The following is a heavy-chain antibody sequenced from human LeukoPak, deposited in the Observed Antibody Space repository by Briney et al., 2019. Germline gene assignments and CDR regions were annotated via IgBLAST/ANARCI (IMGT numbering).Heavy chain of an antibody. CDR1: GFTFSSYA. CDR3: AKDGISSTRDYYYYYMDV. D-gene: IGHD6-13*01. CDR2: ISGSGGST. J-gene: IGHJ6*03. Sequence: GGSLRLSCAASGFTFSSYAMSWVRQAPGKGLEWVSAISGSGGSTYYADSVKGRFTISRDNSKNTLYLQMNSLRAEDTAVYYCAKDGISSTRDYYYYYMDVWGKGTTVTVSS. V-gene: IGHV3-23*01.